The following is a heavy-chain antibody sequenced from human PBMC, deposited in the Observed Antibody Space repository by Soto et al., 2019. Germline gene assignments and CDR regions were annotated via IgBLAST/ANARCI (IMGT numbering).Heavy chain of an antibody. CDR1: GYTFTSYG. CDR2: ISANNGNT. V-gene: IGHV1-18*01. Sequence: QVQLVQSGAEVKKPGASVKVSCKASGYTFTSYGISWVRQAPGQGLEWMGWISANNGNTNYAQKLQGRVTMTTDTSTSTADMELXSLXXXDTAVXYXXXXRXXYALDYWGQGTLVTVSS. J-gene: IGHJ4*02. CDR3: XXXRXXYALDY. D-gene: IGHD4-17*01.